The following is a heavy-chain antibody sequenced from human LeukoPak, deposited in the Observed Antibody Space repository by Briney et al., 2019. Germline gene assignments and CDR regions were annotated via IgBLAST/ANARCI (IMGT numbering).Heavy chain of an antibody. Sequence: GGSLRLSCAASGFTFSSYSMNWVRQAPGKGLEWVSSISSSSSYIYYADSVKGRFTISRDNAKNSPYLQMNSLRAEDTAVYYCARDRKDIVVVVAAPNWFAPWGQGTLVTVPS. J-gene: IGHJ5*02. CDR3: ARDRKDIVVVVAAPNWFAP. V-gene: IGHV3-21*01. CDR2: ISSSSSYI. D-gene: IGHD2-15*01. CDR1: GFTFSSYS.